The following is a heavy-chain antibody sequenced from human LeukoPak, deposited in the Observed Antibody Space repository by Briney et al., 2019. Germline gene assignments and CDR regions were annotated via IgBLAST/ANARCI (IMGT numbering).Heavy chain of an antibody. CDR1: GGSISSGSYY. Sequence: SETLSLTCTVSGGSISSGSYYWSWIRQPAGKGLEWIGRIYTSGSTNYNPSLKSRVTISVDTSKNQFSLKLSSVTAADTAVYYCARRRSGITMVRGVFNWFDPWGQGTLVTVSS. D-gene: IGHD3-10*01. CDR2: IYTSGST. CDR3: ARRRSGITMVRGVFNWFDP. J-gene: IGHJ5*02. V-gene: IGHV4-61*02.